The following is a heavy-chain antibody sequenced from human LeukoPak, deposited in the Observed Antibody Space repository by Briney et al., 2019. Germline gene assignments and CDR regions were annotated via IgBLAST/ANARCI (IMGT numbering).Heavy chain of an antibody. J-gene: IGHJ4*02. CDR2: INYSGST. Sequence: PSETLSLTCAVYGGSFSGYHWSWIRQPPGKGLEWIGEINYSGSTNYNPSLKSRVTISVDTSKNQFSPKLSSVTAADTAVYYCASTPTLYCSSTSCVDYWGQGTLVTVSS. D-gene: IGHD2-2*01. CDR3: ASTPTLYCSSTSCVDY. V-gene: IGHV4-34*01. CDR1: GGSFSGYH.